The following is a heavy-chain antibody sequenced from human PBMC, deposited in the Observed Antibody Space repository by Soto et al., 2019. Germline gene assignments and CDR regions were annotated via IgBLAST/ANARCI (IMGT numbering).Heavy chain of an antibody. CDR2: IYHSGST. CDR1: GDSISTSRLY. Sequence: QLQLRESGPGLVKPSETLSLTCDVSGDSISTSRLYWGWIRQSPGRGLEWIGSIYHSGSTYYNPSLKSRGVISIDTSSNQVTLKLTSVTAADTAMYYCQTYHYERSGYGYFRHWGLGILVTVAS. V-gene: IGHV4-39*01. D-gene: IGHD3-22*01. J-gene: IGHJ1*01. CDR3: QTYHYERSGYGYFRH.